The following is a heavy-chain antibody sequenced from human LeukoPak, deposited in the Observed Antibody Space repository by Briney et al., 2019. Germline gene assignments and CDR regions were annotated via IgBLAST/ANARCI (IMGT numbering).Heavy chain of an antibody. CDR2: ISYDGSNK. J-gene: IGHJ4*02. V-gene: IGHV3-30*18. CDR1: GFTFSSYG. Sequence: PGGSLRLSCAASGFTFSSYGMHWVRQAPGKGLEWVAVISYDGSNKYYADSVKGRFTISRDNSKNTLYLQMNSLRAEDTAVYYCAKDANRYCSSSCLADYWGQGTLVTVSS. D-gene: IGHD2-2*01. CDR3: AKDANRYCSSSCLADY.